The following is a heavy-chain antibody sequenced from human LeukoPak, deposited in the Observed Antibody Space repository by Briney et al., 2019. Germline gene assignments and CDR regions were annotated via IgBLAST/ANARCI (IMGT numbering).Heavy chain of an antibody. D-gene: IGHD5-18*01. CDR2: ISSSSSYI. Sequence: GGSLRLSCAASGFTFSSYSMNWVRQAPGKGLEWVSSISSSSSYIYYADSVKGRFTISRDNAKNSLYLQMNSLRAEDTAVYYRASPSGYSYGLYYYYMDVWGKGTTVTVSS. J-gene: IGHJ6*03. CDR1: GFTFSSYS. V-gene: IGHV3-21*01. CDR3: ASPSGYSYGLYYYYMDV.